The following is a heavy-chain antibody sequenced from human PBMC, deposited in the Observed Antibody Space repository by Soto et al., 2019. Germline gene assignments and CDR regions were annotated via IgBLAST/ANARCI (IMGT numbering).Heavy chain of an antibody. V-gene: IGHV3-23*01. D-gene: IGHD3-22*01. J-gene: IGHJ4*02. CDR3: AKFGDYYYSLFDY. CDR2: ITLSGGNV. CDR1: GFTFSSHA. Sequence: GGSLRLSCAASGFTFSSHAMSWVRQAPGKGLEWVSGITLSGGNVYYADSVKGRFTVSRDNSKNTLYLQMNSLRAEDTAVYYRAKFGDYYYSLFDYWGQGTPVTVSS.